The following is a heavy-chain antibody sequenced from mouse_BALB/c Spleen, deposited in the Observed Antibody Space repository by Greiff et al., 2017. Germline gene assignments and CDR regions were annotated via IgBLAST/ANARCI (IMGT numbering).Heavy chain of an antibody. J-gene: IGHJ3*01. Sequence: VHLVESGPGLVAPSQSLSITCTVSGFSLTRYSVHWVRQPPGKGLEWLGMIWGGGSTDYNSALNYRLSISTDNSKSQVFLKMSSLQTDDTAMYYCARTGLYSGFAYWGQGTLVTVSA. V-gene: IGHV2-6-4*01. CDR3: ARTGLYSGFAY. D-gene: IGHD1-3*01. CDR1: GFSLTRYS. CDR2: IWGGGST.